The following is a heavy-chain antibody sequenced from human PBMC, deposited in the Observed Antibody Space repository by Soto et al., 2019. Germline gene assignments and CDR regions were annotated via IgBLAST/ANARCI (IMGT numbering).Heavy chain of an antibody. D-gene: IGHD3-3*01. Sequence: GGSLRLSCAASGFSFSNYEMNWVRQAPGKGLEWVSYISSSGSTIYYADSVRGRFTISRDNSKNSLYLQMNSLRAEDTALYYCARSQPFDFYSGSQYYFDYWGQGTLVTVSS. CDR1: GFSFSNYE. CDR3: ARSQPFDFYSGSQYYFDY. CDR2: ISSSGSTI. J-gene: IGHJ4*02. V-gene: IGHV3-48*03.